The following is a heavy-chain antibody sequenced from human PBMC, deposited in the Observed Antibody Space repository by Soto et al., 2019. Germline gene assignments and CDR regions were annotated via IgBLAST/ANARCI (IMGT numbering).Heavy chain of an antibody. CDR2: TYYRSKWYN. CDR3: ARDPPDFHSAFDY. J-gene: IGHJ4*02. CDR1: GDSVSSKSAA. V-gene: IGHV6-1*01. D-gene: IGHD4-4*01. Sequence: PSQTLSLTCAITGDSVSSKSAAWNWIRQSPSRGLEWLGRTYYRSKWYNDYAVSVKSRITINPDTSKNQFSLHLSSVTPEDTAVYYCARDPPDFHSAFDYWGQGTLVTVS.